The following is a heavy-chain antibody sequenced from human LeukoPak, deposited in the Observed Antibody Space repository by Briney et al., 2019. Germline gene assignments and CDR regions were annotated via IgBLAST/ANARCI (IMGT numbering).Heavy chain of an antibody. V-gene: IGHV4-59*01. CDR1: GGSISTYF. CDR3: ARGTDGRRYFDL. CDR2: LYYTGST. Sequence: PSETLSLTCTVSGGSISTYFWSWLRQPPGKGMEWIGFLYYTGSTNYNPSLKSRVTISLVTSKNQFSLRLTSVTAADTAVYYCARGTDGRRYFDLWGRGTLLTVSS. J-gene: IGHJ2*01. D-gene: IGHD5-24*01.